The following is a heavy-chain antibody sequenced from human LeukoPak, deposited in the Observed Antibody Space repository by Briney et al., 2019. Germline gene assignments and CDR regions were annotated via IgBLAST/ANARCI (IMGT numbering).Heavy chain of an antibody. V-gene: IGHV4-59*01. CDR1: GVSISSYY. CDR2: IYHSGNT. D-gene: IGHD4-17*01. CDR3: ARDPYGDHGLDY. Sequence: SETLSLTCTVAGVSISSYYWSWIRQPPGKGLEWIGYIYHSGNTNYNPSLKSRVTISVDTSKNQFSLKLSSVTAADTAVYYCARDPYGDHGLDYWGQGTLVTVSS. J-gene: IGHJ4*02.